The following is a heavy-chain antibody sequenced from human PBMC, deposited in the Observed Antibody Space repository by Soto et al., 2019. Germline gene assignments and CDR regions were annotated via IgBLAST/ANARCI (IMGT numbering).Heavy chain of an antibody. D-gene: IGHD1-26*01. CDR2: ISSSSSTI. J-gene: IGHJ4*02. Sequence: EVQLVESGGGLVQPGGSLRLSCAASGFTFSSYSMNWVRQAPGKGLEWVSYISSSSSTIYYADSVKGRFTISRDNAKKSLYLQMNSLRDEDTAVYYCARVFFRLREGFDYWGQGTLVTVSS. V-gene: IGHV3-48*02. CDR3: ARVFFRLREGFDY. CDR1: GFTFSSYS.